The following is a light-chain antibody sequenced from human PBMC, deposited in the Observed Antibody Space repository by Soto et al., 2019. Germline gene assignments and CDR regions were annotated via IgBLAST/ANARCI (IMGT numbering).Light chain of an antibody. J-gene: IGLJ1*01. CDR1: SSDVGAYDF. CDR2: EVS. V-gene: IGLV2-14*03. CDR3: SSYTTSSTRV. Sequence: QSVLAQPASMSGSPGQSITISCTGTSSDVGAYDFVSWYQQHPDKAPKLMTYEVSNRPSGVSYRFSGSKSVNTATLTISGLQAEDEADYYCSSYTTSSTRVFGTGTKATV.